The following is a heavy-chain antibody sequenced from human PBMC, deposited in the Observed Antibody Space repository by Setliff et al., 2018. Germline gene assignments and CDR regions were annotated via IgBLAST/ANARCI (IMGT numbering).Heavy chain of an antibody. D-gene: IGHD3-10*01. V-gene: IGHV4-61*05. CDR3: ARDRTYYGSGTYTRWCDY. Sequence: SETLSLTCNVSGVSINSTTYYWGWIRQPPGKGLEWIGFIFYSGDTKSNPSLKSRVTMSVDTPKNQFSLQLSSVTAADTAVYYCARDRTYYGSGTYTRWCDYWGQGTLVTVS. CDR2: IFYSGDT. CDR1: GVSINSTTYY. J-gene: IGHJ4*02.